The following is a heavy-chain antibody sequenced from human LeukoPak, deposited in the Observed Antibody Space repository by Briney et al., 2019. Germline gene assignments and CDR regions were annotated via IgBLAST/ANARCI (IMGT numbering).Heavy chain of an antibody. CDR1: GYTFTGYY. Sequence: ASAKVSCKASGYTFTGYYMHWVRQAPGQGLEWMGWINPNSGGTNYAQKFQGRVTMTRDTSISTAYMELSRLRSDDTAVYYCARAYYDILTGYDYWGQGTLVTVSS. D-gene: IGHD3-9*01. CDR3: ARAYYDILTGYDY. V-gene: IGHV1-2*02. CDR2: INPNSGGT. J-gene: IGHJ4*02.